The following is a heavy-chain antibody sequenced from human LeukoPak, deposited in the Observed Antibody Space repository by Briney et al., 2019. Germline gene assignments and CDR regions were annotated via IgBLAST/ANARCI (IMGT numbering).Heavy chain of an antibody. V-gene: IGHV1-8*02. CDR3: ARLGYYDYIWGSYRYTELDY. D-gene: IGHD3-16*02. J-gene: IGHJ4*02. CDR2: MNPNSGNT. CDR1: GYTFTSYD. Sequence: ASVKVSCKASGYTFTSYDINWVRQATGQGLEWMGWMNPNSGNTGYAQKFQGRVTMTRNTSISTAYMGLSSLRSEDTAVYYCARLGYYDYIWGSYRYTELDYWGQGTLVTVSS.